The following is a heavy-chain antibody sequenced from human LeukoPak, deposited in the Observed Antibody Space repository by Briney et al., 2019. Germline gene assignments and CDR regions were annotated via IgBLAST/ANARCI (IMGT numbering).Heavy chain of an antibody. CDR1: GFTFTNGR. CDR2: ISSGSGTI. Sequence: GGSLRLSCAASGFTFTNGRMNWIRQAPGKGLEWVSYISSGSGTIYYADSVKGRFTISRDNAKNSLYLQMNSLRAEDTAVYYCARGGYDFNGLFDHWGQGTLVTVSS. CDR3: ARGGYDFNGLFDH. J-gene: IGHJ4*02. D-gene: IGHD3/OR15-3a*01. V-gene: IGHV3-48*04.